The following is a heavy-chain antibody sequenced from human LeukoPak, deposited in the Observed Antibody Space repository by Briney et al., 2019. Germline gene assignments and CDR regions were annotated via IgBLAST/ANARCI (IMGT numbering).Heavy chain of an antibody. Sequence: EASVKVSCKASGYTFAGYYMHWVRQAPGQGLEWMGRINPNSGGTNYAQKFQGRVTMTRDTSISTAYMELSRLRSDDTAVYYCARDSSGWYAWADYWGQGTLVTVSS. D-gene: IGHD6-19*01. CDR3: ARDSSGWYAWADY. V-gene: IGHV1-2*06. CDR1: GYTFAGYY. J-gene: IGHJ4*02. CDR2: INPNSGGT.